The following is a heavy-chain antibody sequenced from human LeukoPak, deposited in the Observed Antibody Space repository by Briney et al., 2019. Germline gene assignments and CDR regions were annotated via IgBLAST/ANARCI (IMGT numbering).Heavy chain of an antibody. CDR1: GGSISSYY. CDR2: IYYSGSI. Sequence: SETLSLTCTVSGGSISSYYWSWIRQPPGKGLEWIGYIYYSGSINYNPSLKSRVTISIDTSKNQFSLELSSVTAADTAVYYCAREDHGGFYYYFDSWGQGILVTVSS. CDR3: AREDHGGFYYYFDS. D-gene: IGHD4-23*01. V-gene: IGHV4-59*01. J-gene: IGHJ4*02.